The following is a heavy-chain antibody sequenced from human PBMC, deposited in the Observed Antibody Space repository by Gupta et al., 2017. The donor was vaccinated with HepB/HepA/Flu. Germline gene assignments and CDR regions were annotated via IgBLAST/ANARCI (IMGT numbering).Heavy chain of an antibody. D-gene: IGHD3-16*01. V-gene: IGHV3-7*01. J-gene: IGHJ4*02. CDR2: IKYDESDM. Sequence: EWQLVESGGGLVQPGGSLRLSCTASGFTFSNYYMSWVRQAPGKGLEWVANIKYDESDMHEGDSVEGRFTISRDNAKNSLFLHMNSLRVEDTAVYYWTRDGGPTPRDYWGQGTLVTVSS. CDR3: TRDGGPTPRDY. CDR1: GFTFSNYY.